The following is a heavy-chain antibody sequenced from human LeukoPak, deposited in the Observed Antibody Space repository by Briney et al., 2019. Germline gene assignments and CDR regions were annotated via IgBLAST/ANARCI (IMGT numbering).Heavy chain of an antibody. J-gene: IGHJ3*02. CDR1: GYSFTSYW. CDR2: IYPGDSDT. D-gene: IGHD3-22*01. Sequence: GESLKISCKGSGYSFTSYWIGWVRQMPGKGLEWMGIIYPGDSDTRYSPSFQGQVTISADKSISTAYLQWSSLKASDTAMYYCARRAPYYYGSSGLTALGAFDIWGQGTMVTVSS. V-gene: IGHV5-51*01. CDR3: ARRAPYYYGSSGLTALGAFDI.